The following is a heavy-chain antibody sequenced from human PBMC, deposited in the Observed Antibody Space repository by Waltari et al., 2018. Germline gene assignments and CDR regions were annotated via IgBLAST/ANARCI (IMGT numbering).Heavy chain of an antibody. V-gene: IGHV4-59*01. D-gene: IGHD3-9*01. CDR1: GGSINRYY. CDR3: ARLTGYSQESFFDH. J-gene: IGHJ4*02. Sequence: QVQLQESGPGLVKPSETLSLTCAVSGGSINRYYWSWIRQPPGRGLGWIGHIHCSGSTTSRSSLRSRLSISLDTSKNQFSLKLRSVSAADTAIYYCARLTGYSQESFFDHWGQGALVTVSS. CDR2: IHCSGST.